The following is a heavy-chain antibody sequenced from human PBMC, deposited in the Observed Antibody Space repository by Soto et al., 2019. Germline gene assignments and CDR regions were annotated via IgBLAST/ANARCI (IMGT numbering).Heavy chain of an antibody. CDR3: ATREPGAY. V-gene: IGHV1-46*01. Sequence: QVQLVQSGAEVKKPGASVKVSCKASGYTFTTYYMHWVRQASGQGLEWMGIISPDGGRTSYAQKFPGRVTMTRYTSTSTVYMELSMLRSEATAVDYCATREPGAYWGQGTQVTLSS. CDR2: ISPDGGRT. J-gene: IGHJ1*01. CDR1: GYTFTTYY.